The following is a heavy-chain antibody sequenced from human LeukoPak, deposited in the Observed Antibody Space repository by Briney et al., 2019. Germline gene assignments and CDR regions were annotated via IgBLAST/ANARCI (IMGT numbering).Heavy chain of an antibody. J-gene: IGHJ4*02. D-gene: IGHD1-1*01. CDR1: GGSISSSSYY. V-gene: IGHV4-39*01. CDR2: IYYLGST. Sequence: PSETLSLTCTVSGGSISSSSYYWGWIRQPPGKGLEWIGIIYYLGSTYHNPSLKSRVTISVDTSKNQFSLSVISVTAADTAVYFCARPTTGPATQGYDSWGQGILVTVAS. CDR3: ARPTTGPATQGYDS.